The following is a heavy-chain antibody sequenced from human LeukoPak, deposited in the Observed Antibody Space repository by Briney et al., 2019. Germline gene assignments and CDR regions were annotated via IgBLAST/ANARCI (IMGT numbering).Heavy chain of an antibody. Sequence: SETLSLTCAVYGGSFSGYYWSWIRQPPGKGLEWIGEINHSGSTNYNPSLKSRVTISVDTSKNQFSLKLSSVTAADTAAYYCARNSRFCSGGSCSKSFDYWGQGTLVTVSS. V-gene: IGHV4-34*01. D-gene: IGHD2-15*01. CDR2: INHSGST. CDR3: ARNSRFCSGGSCSKSFDY. J-gene: IGHJ4*02. CDR1: GGSFSGYY.